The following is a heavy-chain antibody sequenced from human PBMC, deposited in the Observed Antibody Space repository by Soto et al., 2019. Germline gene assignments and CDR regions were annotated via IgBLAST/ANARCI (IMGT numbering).Heavy chain of an antibody. CDR3: AKAKNDYNWDNRPPFDY. Sequence: GSLRLSCDASGFTLRNYAMTWIRQAPGKGLEWVSLISANDVGTYYAESVKTRFTISTDQSRNTVYLQMDSLRADDTAIYYCAKAKNDYNWDNRPPFDYWGQGTLVTVSS. D-gene: IGHD1-20*01. V-gene: IGHV3-23*01. CDR2: ISANDVGT. CDR1: GFTLRNYA. J-gene: IGHJ4*02.